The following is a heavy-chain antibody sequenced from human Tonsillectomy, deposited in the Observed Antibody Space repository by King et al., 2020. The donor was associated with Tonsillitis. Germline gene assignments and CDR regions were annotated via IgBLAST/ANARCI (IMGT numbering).Heavy chain of an antibody. Sequence: QVQLVESGAEVKKPGASMKVSCKASGYTFTSYYMHWVRQAPGQGLEWMGIINPSGGSTSYAQKFQGRVTMTRDTSTSTVYMELSSLRSEDTAVYYCARIKYYDILTGYSYGMDVWGQGTTVTVSS. D-gene: IGHD3-9*01. CDR3: ARIKYYDILTGYSYGMDV. CDR1: GYTFTSYY. V-gene: IGHV1-46*01. CDR2: INPSGGST. J-gene: IGHJ6*02.